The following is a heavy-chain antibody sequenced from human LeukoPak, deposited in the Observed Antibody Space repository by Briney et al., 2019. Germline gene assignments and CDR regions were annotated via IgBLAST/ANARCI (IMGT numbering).Heavy chain of an antibody. CDR1: GFTFSSYE. D-gene: IGHD2-2*01. V-gene: IGHV3-48*03. CDR2: ISSSGRTI. J-gene: IGHJ4*02. Sequence: HPGGSLRLSCAASGFTFSSYEMNWVRQAPGKGLEWVSYISSSGRTIYYADSVKGRFTISRDNAKKSLYLQMNRLRAEDTAVYYCASGSGYCSSTSCVPPFDYWGQGTLVTVSS. CDR3: ASGSGYCSSTSCVPPFDY.